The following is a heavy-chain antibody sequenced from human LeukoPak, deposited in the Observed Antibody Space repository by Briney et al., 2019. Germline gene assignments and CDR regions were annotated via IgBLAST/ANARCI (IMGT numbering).Heavy chain of an antibody. CDR1: GFTFSSNY. CDR2: MYSWGST. D-gene: IGHD1-26*01. V-gene: IGHV3-53*01. J-gene: IGHJ3*02. Sequence: GGSLRLSCAASGFTFSSNYMSWVRQAPGKGVEGVSVMYSWGSTYYADSGKGRFTISRDNSQNPLYLQMNSPRAEDTAVYYCARARIVGATRAFDIWGQGTMVTVSS. CDR3: ARARIVGATRAFDI.